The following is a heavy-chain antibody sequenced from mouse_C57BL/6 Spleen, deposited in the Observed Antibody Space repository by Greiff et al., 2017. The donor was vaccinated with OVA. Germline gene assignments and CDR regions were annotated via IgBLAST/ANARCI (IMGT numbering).Heavy chain of an antibody. CDR3: AKALLLYYAMDY. CDR1: GFTFSDYG. CDR2: ISSGSSTF. D-gene: IGHD2-1*01. J-gene: IGHJ4*01. V-gene: IGHV5-17*01. Sequence: EVMLVESGGGLVKPGGSLKLSCAASGFTFSDYGMHWVRQAPEKGLEWVAYISSGSSTFYYADTVKGRFTISRDNAKNTLFLQMTSLRSEDTAMYYCAKALLLYYAMDYWGQGTSVTVSS.